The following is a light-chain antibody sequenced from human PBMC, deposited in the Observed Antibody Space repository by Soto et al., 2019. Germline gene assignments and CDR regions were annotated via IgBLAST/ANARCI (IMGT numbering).Light chain of an antibody. CDR3: MQALQTPIT. Sequence: DIVMTQSPLSLPVTLGQPASISCRSSQSLVHSDGYNYLDWYLQKPGQSPQLLIYLGSNRASGVPDRFSGSGSGTDFTLKISRVEAEDVGVYYCMQALQTPITFGQGTRLEIK. J-gene: IGKJ5*01. V-gene: IGKV2-28*01. CDR1: QSLVHSDGYNY. CDR2: LGS.